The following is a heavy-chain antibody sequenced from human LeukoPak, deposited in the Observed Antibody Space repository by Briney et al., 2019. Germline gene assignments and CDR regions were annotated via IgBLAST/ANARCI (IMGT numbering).Heavy chain of an antibody. CDR1: EFSVGSNY. CDR2: IYSGGST. Sequence: QPGGSLRLSCAASEFSVGSNYMSWVRQAPGKGLEWVSVIYSGGSTYYADSVKGRFTISRDNSKNTLYLQMNSLRAEDTAVYYCARACSGGSCYYDYWGQGTLVTVSS. V-gene: IGHV3-66*01. D-gene: IGHD2-15*01. J-gene: IGHJ4*02. CDR3: ARACSGGSCYYDY.